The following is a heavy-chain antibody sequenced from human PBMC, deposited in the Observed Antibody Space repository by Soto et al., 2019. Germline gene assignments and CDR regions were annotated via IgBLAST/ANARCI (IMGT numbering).Heavy chain of an antibody. CDR2: ISSSSSYT. CDR1: GFTFSDYY. CDR3: AREPNYYDSSGSYYFDY. V-gene: IGHV3-11*06. J-gene: IGHJ4*02. D-gene: IGHD3-22*01. Sequence: QVQLVESGGGLVKPGGSLRLSCAASGFTFSDYYMSWIRQAPGKGLEWVSYISSSSSYTNYADSVKGRFTISRDNAKNSLYLQMNSLRAEDTAVYYCAREPNYYDSSGSYYFDYWGQGTLVTVSS.